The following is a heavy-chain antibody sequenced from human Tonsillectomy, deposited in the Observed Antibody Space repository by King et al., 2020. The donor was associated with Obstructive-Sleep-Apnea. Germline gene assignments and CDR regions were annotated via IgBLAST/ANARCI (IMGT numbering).Heavy chain of an antibody. Sequence: VQLVEPGGGLVQPGGSLRLSCVASGFTFRTQSMTWVRQAPGKGLEWVSYISRDSSTIYYADSVKGRFTISRDNAKNSLYLQMSSLRAADTAVYYCARLVDDYGDYVNWYFDLWGRGTLVTVSS. D-gene: IGHD4-17*01. J-gene: IGHJ2*01. CDR3: ARLVDDYGDYVNWYFDL. V-gene: IGHV3-48*01. CDR1: GFTFRTQS. CDR2: ISRDSSTI.